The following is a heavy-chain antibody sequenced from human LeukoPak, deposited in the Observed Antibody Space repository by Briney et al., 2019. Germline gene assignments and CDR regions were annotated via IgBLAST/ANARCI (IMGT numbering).Heavy chain of an antibody. Sequence: PGGSLRLSCAASGFTFSSYGMNWVRQAPGKGLEWVSGITGRGESTYYADSVKGRFTISRDNSKNTLYLQMNSLRAEDTAVYYCAKESSLNHWGQGTLVTVSS. CDR3: AKESSLNH. CDR1: GFTFSSYG. V-gene: IGHV3-23*01. CDR2: ITGRGEST. D-gene: IGHD2-8*01. J-gene: IGHJ4*02.